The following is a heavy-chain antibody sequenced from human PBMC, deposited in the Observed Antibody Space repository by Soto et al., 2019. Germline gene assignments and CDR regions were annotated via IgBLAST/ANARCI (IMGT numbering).Heavy chain of an antibody. Sequence: SGPTLVNPTQTLTLTCTFSGFSLSTSGVGVGWIRQPPGKALEWLALIYWNDDKRYSPSLKSRLTITKDTSKNQVVLTMTNMDPVDTATYYCAHGKPIPIFGVVIIPSDYWGRGTLVTVSS. CDR3: AHGKPIPIFGVVIIPSDY. J-gene: IGHJ4*02. D-gene: IGHD3-3*01. V-gene: IGHV2-5*01. CDR1: GFSLSTSGVG. CDR2: IYWNDDK.